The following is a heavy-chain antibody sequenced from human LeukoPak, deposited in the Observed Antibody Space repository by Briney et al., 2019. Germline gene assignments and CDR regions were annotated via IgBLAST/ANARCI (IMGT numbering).Heavy chain of an antibody. D-gene: IGHD4-17*01. CDR3: ARSLPMRCFDY. CDR2: AYYRSQWHY. J-gene: IGHJ4*02. V-gene: IGHV6-1*01. CDR1: GDSVSSDSAA. Sequence: SQTLSLTCAISGDSVSSDSAAWIWIRQSPSRGLEWLGRAYYRSQWHYDYALSVKSRITTNPDTSMNQFSLQLNSVTPEDTAVYYCARSLPMRCFDYWGQGTLVTVSS.